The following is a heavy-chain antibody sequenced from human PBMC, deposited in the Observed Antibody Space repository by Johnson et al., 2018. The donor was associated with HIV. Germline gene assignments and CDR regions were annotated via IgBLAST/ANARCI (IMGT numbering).Heavy chain of an antibody. Sequence: MMLVESGGGLIQPGGSLRLSCAASGFAVSTNYMTWVRQAPGKGLEWVSVLYSGGSAYYTDSVRGRFRISRDNSKNTLYLQMNSLRAEDTAVYYCARRRSDNVARSHDAFDIWGQGTMVTVSS. CDR2: LYSGGSA. D-gene: IGHD3-3*01. CDR1: GFAVSTNY. J-gene: IGHJ3*02. V-gene: IGHV3-53*01. CDR3: ARRRSDNVARSHDAFDI.